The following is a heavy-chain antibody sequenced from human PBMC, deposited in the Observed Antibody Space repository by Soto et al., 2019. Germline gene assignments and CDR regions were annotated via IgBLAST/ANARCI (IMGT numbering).Heavy chain of an antibody. J-gene: IGHJ4*02. CDR2: ISGNSGSI. CDR3: AKDAGLQLGELSLRRPFDY. Sequence: EVQLVESGGGLVQPGRSLRLSCAASGFTFDAYAMHWVRQAPGKGLEWVSGISGNSGSIGYADSVKGRFTISRDNAKNSLYLQMNSLRDEDTALYCCAKDAGLQLGELSLRRPFDYWGQGTLVTVSS. V-gene: IGHV3-9*01. D-gene: IGHD3-16*02. CDR1: GFTFDAYA.